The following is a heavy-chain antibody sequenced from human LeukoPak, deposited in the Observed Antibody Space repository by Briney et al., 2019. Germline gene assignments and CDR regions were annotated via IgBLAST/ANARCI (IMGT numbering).Heavy chain of an antibody. V-gene: IGHV4-39*07. J-gene: IGHJ4*02. CDR3: ARDDFNSITAAGKDY. D-gene: IGHD6-13*01. CDR1: GGSISSSSYY. Sequence: PSETPSLTCTVSGGSISSSSYYWGWIRQPPGKGLEWIGSIYHSGSTYYNPSLKSRVTISVDTSKNQFSLKLSSVTAADTAVYYCARDDFNSITAAGKDYWGQGTLVTVSS. CDR2: IYHSGST.